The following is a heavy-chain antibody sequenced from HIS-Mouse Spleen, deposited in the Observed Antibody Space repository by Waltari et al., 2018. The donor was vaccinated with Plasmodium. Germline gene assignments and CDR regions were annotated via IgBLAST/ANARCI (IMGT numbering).Heavy chain of an antibody. CDR3: ARRAGERGSFDY. J-gene: IGHJ4*02. D-gene: IGHD7-27*01. Sequence: QLQLQESGPGLVKPSETLSLTCTVSGGSISSSSYYWGWTRQPPGKGLEWIGSIYYSGSTYYNPSLKSRVTISVDTSKNQFSLKLSSVTAADTAVYYCARRAGERGSFDYWGQGTLVTVSS. CDR2: IYYSGST. V-gene: IGHV4-39*01. CDR1: GGSISSSSYY.